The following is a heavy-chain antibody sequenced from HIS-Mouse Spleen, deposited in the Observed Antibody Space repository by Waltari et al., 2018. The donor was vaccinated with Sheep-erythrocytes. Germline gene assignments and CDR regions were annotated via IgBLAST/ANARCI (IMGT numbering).Heavy chain of an antibody. CDR3: ARFSRPRFWPVGATAFDI. J-gene: IGHJ3*02. D-gene: IGHD1-26*01. CDR2: IYYSGRT. CDR1: GGSISSSY. V-gene: IGHV4-59*08. Sequence: QVQLQESGPGLVKPSETLSLTCTVSGGSISSSYWSWIRQPPGKGLEWIGYIYYSGRTNYNPSRRRRVTISVDTSKTQCSLKRSSVTAADTAVYYCARFSRPRFWPVGATAFDIWGQGTMVTVSS.